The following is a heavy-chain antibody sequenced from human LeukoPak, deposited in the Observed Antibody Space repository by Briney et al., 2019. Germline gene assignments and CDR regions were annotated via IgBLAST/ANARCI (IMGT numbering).Heavy chain of an antibody. Sequence: GGSLRLSCAASGFTFSNAWMSWVRQAPGKGLEWVGRIKSNTDGGTADYAAPVKGRFTISRDDSKNTLYLQMNSLQTEDTAVYYCIWNDAGDYWGQGTLVTVSS. V-gene: IGHV3-15*01. CDR2: IKSNTDGGTA. CDR1: GFTFSNAW. D-gene: IGHD1-1*01. CDR3: IWNDAGDY. J-gene: IGHJ4*02.